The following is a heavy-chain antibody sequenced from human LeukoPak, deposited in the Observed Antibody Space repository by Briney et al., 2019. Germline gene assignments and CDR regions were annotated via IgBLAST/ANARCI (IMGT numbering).Heavy chain of an antibody. CDR1: GFTFSSYG. Sequence: PGGSLRLSCAASGFTFSSYGMHWVRQAPGKGLEWVAFIRYDGSNKYYADSVKGRFTISRDNSKNTLYLQMNSLRAEDTAVYYCAKDPRTNWNYVFDYWSQGTLVTVSS. J-gene: IGHJ4*02. CDR2: IRYDGSNK. D-gene: IGHD1-7*01. CDR3: AKDPRTNWNYVFDY. V-gene: IGHV3-30*02.